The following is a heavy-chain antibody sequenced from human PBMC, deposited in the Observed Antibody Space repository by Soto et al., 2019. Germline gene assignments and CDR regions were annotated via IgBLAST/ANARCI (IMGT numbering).Heavy chain of an antibody. V-gene: IGHV4-59*01. J-gene: IGHJ6*02. CDR3: ARGGYSSGRDYGMDV. Sequence: PSETLSLTCTVSGGSINNYYWSWIRQPPGKGLKWIGYIYYSGNSNYEPSLKSRVTMSVNTSKNQFSLKLTYVTAAHTAVSYCARGGYSSGRDYGMDVWGQGTTVTVSS. CDR2: IYYSGNS. D-gene: IGHD5-18*01. CDR1: GGSINNYY.